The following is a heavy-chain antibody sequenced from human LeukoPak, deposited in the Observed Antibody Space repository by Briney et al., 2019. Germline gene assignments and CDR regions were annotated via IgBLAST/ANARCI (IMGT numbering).Heavy chain of an antibody. CDR1: GGSISSSSYY. Sequence: SETLSLTCTVSGGSISSSSYYWGWIRQPPGKGLEWIGSIYYSGSTYYNPSLKSRVTISVDTSKNQFSLKLSSVTAADTAVYYCARDDMAVLPDTFDIWGQGTMVTVSS. D-gene: IGHD6-19*01. CDR3: ARDDMAVLPDTFDI. CDR2: IYYSGST. J-gene: IGHJ3*02. V-gene: IGHV4-39*07.